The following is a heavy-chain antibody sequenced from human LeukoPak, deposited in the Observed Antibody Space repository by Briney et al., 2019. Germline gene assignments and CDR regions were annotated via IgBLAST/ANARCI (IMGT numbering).Heavy chain of an antibody. D-gene: IGHD2-2*03. CDR3: ARDMDIVVVPAAMLDY. V-gene: IGHV1-18*01. CDR2: ISAYNGNT. CDR1: GYTFTSYG. J-gene: IGHJ4*02. Sequence: AAVKVSCKASGYTFTSYGISWVRQAPEQGLEWMGWISAYNGNTNYAQKLQGRVTMTTDTSTSTAYMELRSLRSDDTAVYYCARDMDIVVVPAAMLDYWGQGTLVTVSS.